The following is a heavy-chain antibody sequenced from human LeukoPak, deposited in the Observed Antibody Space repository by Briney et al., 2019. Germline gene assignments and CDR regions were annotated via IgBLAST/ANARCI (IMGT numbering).Heavy chain of an antibody. Sequence: GGSLRLSCAASGFTFSTYGVTWVRQAPGKGLEWVASINGRGSSTFYADSVKGRVTISRDNSQDTVHLQMNSLRGEDTAVYYCAKDRRGWPFDYWGQGTLVTVSS. CDR2: INGRGSST. CDR3: AKDRRGWPFDY. J-gene: IGHJ4*02. CDR1: GFTFSTYG. D-gene: IGHD6-19*01. V-gene: IGHV3-23*01.